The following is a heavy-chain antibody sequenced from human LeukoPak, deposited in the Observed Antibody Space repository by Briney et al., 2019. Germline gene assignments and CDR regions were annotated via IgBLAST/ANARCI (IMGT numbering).Heavy chain of an antibody. CDR2: ISSSSSTI. D-gene: IGHD3-9*01. J-gene: IGHJ4*02. CDR1: GFTFSSYS. V-gene: IGHV3-48*04. Sequence: GGSLRLSCAASGFTFSSYSMNWVRQAPGKGLEWVSYISSSSSTIYYADSVKGRFTISRDNAKNSLYLQMNSLRAEDTAVYYCAKDLRYYDILTGLFDYWGQGTLVTVSS. CDR3: AKDLRYYDILTGLFDY.